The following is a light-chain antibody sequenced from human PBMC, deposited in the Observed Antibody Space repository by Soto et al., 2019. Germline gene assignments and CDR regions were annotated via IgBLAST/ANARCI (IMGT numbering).Light chain of an antibody. J-gene: IGKJ2*01. CDR2: GAS. CDR3: QQYGRSPMFT. V-gene: IGKV3-20*01. Sequence: IVLTQSAGTLSLSPGDRATLSCRASQSVSSNYLAWYQQKPGQAPRLLIFGASRGAAGIPDRFSGSGSGTDFTLTISRLEPEDFAVYFCQQYGRSPMFTFGQGTKLEVK. CDR1: QSVSSNY.